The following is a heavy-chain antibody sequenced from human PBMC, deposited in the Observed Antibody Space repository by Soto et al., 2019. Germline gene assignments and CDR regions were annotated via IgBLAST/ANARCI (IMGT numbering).Heavy chain of an antibody. J-gene: IGHJ4*02. D-gene: IGHD3-22*01. CDR2: INTDGSTT. Sequence: GGSLRLSCAASGFTFGSHWMHWVRQAPGKGLVWVSRINTDGSTTTYADSVKGRFTISRDNARNTLYLQMDSLRGEDTAVYYCARFGTHYDTSGYLYWGQGALVTVSS. V-gene: IGHV3-74*01. CDR1: GFTFGSHW. CDR3: ARFGTHYDTSGYLY.